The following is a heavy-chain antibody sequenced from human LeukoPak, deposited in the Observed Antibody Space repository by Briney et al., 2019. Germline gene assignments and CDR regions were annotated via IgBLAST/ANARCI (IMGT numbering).Heavy chain of an antibody. Sequence: GGSLRLSCTASGLTFSSAWMSWVRQAPGKGLEWIGHIRGKADGGTPDYAAPVKGKFTTSRDDSKSTLFLQMDSLQIEDTAVYYCTTARRASSSLDYWGQGTLVTVSS. D-gene: IGHD5-24*01. CDR3: TTARRASSSLDY. CDR1: GLTFSSAW. CDR2: IRGKADGGTP. J-gene: IGHJ4*02. V-gene: IGHV3-15*01.